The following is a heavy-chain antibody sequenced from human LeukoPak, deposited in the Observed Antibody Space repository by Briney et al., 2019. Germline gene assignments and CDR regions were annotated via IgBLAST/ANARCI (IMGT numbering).Heavy chain of an antibody. J-gene: IGHJ4*02. CDR2: ISAGGDFV. D-gene: IGHD6-19*01. CDR3: ANSPYSSGWYNDY. CDR1: GFPFSTHS. Sequence: GGSLRLSCAASGFPFSTHSLNWVRQAPGKGLEWVSSISAGGDFVYYGDSVKGRFTISRDNSKNTLYLQMNSLRAEDTAVYYCANSPYSSGWYNDYWGQGTLVTVSS. V-gene: IGHV3-23*01.